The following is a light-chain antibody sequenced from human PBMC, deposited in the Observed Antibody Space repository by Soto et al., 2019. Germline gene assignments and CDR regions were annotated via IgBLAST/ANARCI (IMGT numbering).Light chain of an antibody. CDR1: QSIRSL. J-gene: IGKJ5*01. CDR2: DAS. CDR3: QQYQTYST. Sequence: DIQITHSPSTLSASVLYRVTITCRASQSIRSLLAWYQQKPGKAPKVLIYDASSLGSGVPSRFSGSGSGTEFTLTISSLQPDDFATYFCQQYQTYSTFGQGTRLEIK. V-gene: IGKV1-5*01.